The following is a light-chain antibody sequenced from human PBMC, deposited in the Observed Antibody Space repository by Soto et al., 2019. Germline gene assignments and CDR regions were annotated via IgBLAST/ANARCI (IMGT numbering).Light chain of an antibody. CDR1: QGITNY. CDR2: AAS. J-gene: IGKJ4*01. V-gene: IGKV1-39*01. CDR3: QQSFGTPQIT. Sequence: QITQSPSSLAASLGDRVTITCRASQGITNYLNWYQLKPGKAPELLIYAASSLQSGVPSRFSGSGSGTDFTLTISSLQPEDFATYYCQQSFGTPQITFGGGTKVEIK.